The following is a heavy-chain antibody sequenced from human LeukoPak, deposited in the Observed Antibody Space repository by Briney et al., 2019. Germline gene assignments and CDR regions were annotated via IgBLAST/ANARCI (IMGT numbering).Heavy chain of an antibody. D-gene: IGHD4-23*01. J-gene: IGHJ4*02. CDR1: GFTFSNYA. CDR3: ASGGYGGPPV. V-gene: IGHV3-21*01. Sequence: KSGGSLRLSCAAFGFTFSNYAMNWVRQAPGKGLEWVSSISSSSSYIYYADSVKGRFTISRDNAKNSLYLQINSLRAEDTAVYYCASGGYGGPPVWGQGTLVTVSS. CDR2: ISSSSSYI.